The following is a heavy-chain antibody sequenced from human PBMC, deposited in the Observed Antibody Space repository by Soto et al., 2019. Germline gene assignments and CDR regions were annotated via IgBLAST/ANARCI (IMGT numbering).Heavy chain of an antibody. V-gene: IGHV4-39*01. J-gene: IGHJ6*02. Sequence: SQKLSVTCTVSAGSTSRRSYLWGRLRQPPGKGLEWIGSIYYSGSTYYNPSPKSRVTISVDTSKNQFSLKLSSVTAADTAVYYCARLNGYCVSTNCHGYYGMDVWGQGTTVT. CDR2: IYYSGST. D-gene: IGHD2-2*03. CDR1: AGSTSRRSYL. CDR3: ARLNGYCVSTNCHGYYGMDV.